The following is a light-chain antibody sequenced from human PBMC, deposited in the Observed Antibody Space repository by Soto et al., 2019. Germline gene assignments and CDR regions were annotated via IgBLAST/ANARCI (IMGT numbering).Light chain of an antibody. CDR2: DVN. CDR1: SSDIGAYNF. CDR3: NSWTTSTTMI. Sequence: QSALTQPASVSGSPGQSITISCTGTSSDIGAYNFVSRYQQHPGKSPKLMLYDVNIRPSGVSNRFSGYKSGNTSSLTISGLQAEDEADYYCNSWTTSTTMIFGGGTTLTVL. J-gene: IGLJ2*01. V-gene: IGLV2-14*03.